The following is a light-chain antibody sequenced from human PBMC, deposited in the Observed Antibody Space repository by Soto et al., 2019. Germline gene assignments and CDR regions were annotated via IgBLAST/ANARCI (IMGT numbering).Light chain of an antibody. J-gene: IGLJ1*01. Sequence: QSALTQPASVSGSPGQSITISCTGTSNDIGNGYDSVSWYQQHPGKAPKLIIYEVTNRPSGVSNRFSGSKSGNTASLTISGLLPEDEADYYCCSYTTSFAPYVFGTGTQLTVL. CDR3: CSYTTSFAPYV. CDR2: EVT. V-gene: IGLV2-14*01. CDR1: SNDIGNGYDS.